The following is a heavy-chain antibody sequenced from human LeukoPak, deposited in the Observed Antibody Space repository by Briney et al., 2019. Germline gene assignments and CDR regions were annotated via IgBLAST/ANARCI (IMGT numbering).Heavy chain of an antibody. CDR1: GGSFSGYY. J-gene: IGHJ6*02. CDR3: ARVVPAHYYGMDV. V-gene: IGHV4-34*01. D-gene: IGHD2-2*01. CDR2: INHSGST. Sequence: PSETLSLTCAVYGGSFSGYYGSWIRQPPGKGLEWIGEINHSGSTNYNPSLKSRVTISVDTSKNQFSLKLSSVTAADTAVYYCARVVPAHYYGMDVWGQGTTVTVSS.